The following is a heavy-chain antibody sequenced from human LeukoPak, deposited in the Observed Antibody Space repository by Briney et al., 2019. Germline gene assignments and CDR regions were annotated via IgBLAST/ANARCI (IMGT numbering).Heavy chain of an antibody. V-gene: IGHV4-34*01. D-gene: IGHD3-22*01. CDR3: ARGRTLYYDSSGFRTLFDY. CDR1: GGSFSGYY. Sequence: SETLSLTCAVYGGSFSGYYWSWIRQPPGKGLEWIGEINHSGSTNYNPSLKSRVTISVDTSKNQFSLKLSSVTAADTAVYYCARGRTLYYDSSGFRTLFDYWGKGTLVTASS. CDR2: INHSGST. J-gene: IGHJ4*02.